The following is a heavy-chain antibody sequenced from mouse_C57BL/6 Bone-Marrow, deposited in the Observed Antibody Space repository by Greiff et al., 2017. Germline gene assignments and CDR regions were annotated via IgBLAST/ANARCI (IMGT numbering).Heavy chain of an antibody. CDR3: ARGTTVVTDWYFDV. Sequence: QVQLHQPGAELVKPGASVKLSCKASGYTFTSYWMQWVKQRPGQGLEWIGEIDPSDSYTNYNQKFKGKATLTVDTSSSTAYMQLSRLTSEDSAVYYCARGTTVVTDWYFDVWGTGTTVTVSA. J-gene: IGHJ1*03. CDR2: IDPSDSYT. D-gene: IGHD1-1*01. CDR1: GYTFTSYW. V-gene: IGHV1-50*01.